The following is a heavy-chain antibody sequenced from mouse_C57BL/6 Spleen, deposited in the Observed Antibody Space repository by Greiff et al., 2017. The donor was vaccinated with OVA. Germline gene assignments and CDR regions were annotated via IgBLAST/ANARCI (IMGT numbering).Heavy chain of an antibody. D-gene: IGHD2-1*01. CDR3: ARHGGNYDYAMDY. V-gene: IGHV2-6-1*01. Sequence: VQVVESGPGLVAPSQSLSITCTVSGFSLTSYGVHWVRQPPGKGLEWLVVIWSDGSTTYNSALKSRLSISKDNSKSQVFLKMNSLQTDDTAMYYCARHGGNYDYAMDYWGQGTSVTVSS. CDR2: IWSDGST. J-gene: IGHJ4*01. CDR1: GFSLTSYG.